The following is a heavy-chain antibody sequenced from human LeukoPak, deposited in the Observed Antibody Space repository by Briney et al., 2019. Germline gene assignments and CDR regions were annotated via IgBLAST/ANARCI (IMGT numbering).Heavy chain of an antibody. CDR1: GGSISSYY. CDR2: IYTSGST. Sequence: PSETLSLTCTVSGGSISSYYWSWIRQPAGKGLEWIGRIYTSGSTNYNPSLKSRVTISVDTSKNQFSLNLSSVTAADTAVYYCAGGVTIVRGTSKHFDYWGQGTLVTVSS. D-gene: IGHD3-10*01. CDR3: AGGVTIVRGTSKHFDY. J-gene: IGHJ4*02. V-gene: IGHV4-4*07.